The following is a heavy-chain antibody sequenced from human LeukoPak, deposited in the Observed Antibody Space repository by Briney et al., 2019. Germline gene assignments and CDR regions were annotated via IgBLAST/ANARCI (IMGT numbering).Heavy chain of an antibody. D-gene: IGHD6-19*01. CDR3: AKGAWCHN. CDR2: IRERREKT. Sequence: GVSLRLSCAAPGFTFNLFAMNWVCQPPLKGLDWVSLIRERREKTHYVDSMKGRFTISRDNSKSTLLLQMNSLRAEDTALSYCAKGAWCHNWGQGTLVPVPS. V-gene: IGHV3-23*01. CDR1: GFTFNLFA. J-gene: IGHJ4*02.